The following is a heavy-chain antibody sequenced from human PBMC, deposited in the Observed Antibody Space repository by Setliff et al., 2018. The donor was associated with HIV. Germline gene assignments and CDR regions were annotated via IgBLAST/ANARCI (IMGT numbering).Heavy chain of an antibody. J-gene: IGHJ1*01. Sequence: PGGSLRLSCAASGFTFRDYAMIWVRQAPGMGLEWVSTISGSSSIKEYADFVKGRFSISRDNSKDTVFLQMDSLRAEDTAIYYCAKGTKITTALYLAYWGRGTLVTVSS. CDR3: AKGTKITTALYLAY. CDR1: GFTFRDYA. CDR2: ISGSSSIK. D-gene: IGHD6-13*01. V-gene: IGHV3-23*01.